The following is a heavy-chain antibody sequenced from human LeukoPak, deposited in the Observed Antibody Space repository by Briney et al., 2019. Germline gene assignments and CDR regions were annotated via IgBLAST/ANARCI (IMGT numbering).Heavy chain of an antibody. J-gene: IGHJ4*02. D-gene: IGHD3-22*01. Sequence: GGSLRLSCAASGFTVSSNYMSWVRQAPGKGLEWVSVIYSGGSTYYADSVKGRFTISRDNSKNTLYLQMNSLRAEDTAVYYCARIYDSSGYYSRSVGYFDYWAREPWSPSPQ. CDR2: IYSGGST. V-gene: IGHV3-66*01. CDR1: GFTVSSNY. CDR3: ARIYDSSGYYSRSVGYFDY.